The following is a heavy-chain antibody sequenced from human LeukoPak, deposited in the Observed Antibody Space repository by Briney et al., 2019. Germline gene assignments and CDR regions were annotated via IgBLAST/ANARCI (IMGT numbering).Heavy chain of an antibody. CDR3: ARVGLGSGFDY. CDR1: GFTVSSYS. CDR2: ISANGRST. Sequence: GGSLRLSCAASGFTVSSYSMHWVRQAPGKGLDFVSAISANGRSTYYASSVKGRFTISRDNSKNTLYLQMGSLRAEDLAVYYCARVGLGSGFDYWGQGTLVTVSS. D-gene: IGHD1-26*01. V-gene: IGHV3-64*01. J-gene: IGHJ4*02.